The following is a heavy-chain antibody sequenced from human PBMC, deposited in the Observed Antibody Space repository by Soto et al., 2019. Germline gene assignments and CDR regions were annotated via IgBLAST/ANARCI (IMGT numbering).Heavy chain of an antibody. CDR1: GFKSVDYA. CDR2: ISGSSGST. J-gene: IGHJ6*02. D-gene: IGHD1-26*01. Sequence: GGSLRLSCAASGFKSVDYAMGWVRQAPGKGLEWVAAISGSSGSTYYADSVKGRFTISRDNSKNTLYLQMNSLRAEDTAVYYCATYSGNYERYGVYYGMDVWGQGTTVTVSS. V-gene: IGHV3-23*01. CDR3: ATYSGNYERYGVYYGMDV.